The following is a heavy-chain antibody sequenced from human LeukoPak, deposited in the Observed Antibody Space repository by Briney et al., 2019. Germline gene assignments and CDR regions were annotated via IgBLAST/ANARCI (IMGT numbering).Heavy chain of an antibody. CDR3: ARDHCSSTNCPPCFDY. D-gene: IGHD2-2*01. CDR2: ISYDGSDK. J-gene: IGHJ4*02. CDR1: GFTFSSYA. Sequence: GGSLRLSCAASGFTFSSYAMHWVRQAPGKGLEWVAVISYDGSDKYYADSVKGRFTISRDNSKNTLYLQMNSLRAEDTAVYYCARDHCSSTNCPPCFDYWGQGTLVTVSS. V-gene: IGHV3-30*04.